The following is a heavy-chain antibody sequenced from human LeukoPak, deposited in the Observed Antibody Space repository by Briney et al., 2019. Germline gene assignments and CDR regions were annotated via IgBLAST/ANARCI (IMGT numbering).Heavy chain of an antibody. D-gene: IGHD2-2*01. J-gene: IGHJ1*01. CDR1: GYTFTSYD. CDR2: INPNSGGT. V-gene: IGHV1-2*02. CDR3: ARSRSQLLSIQH. Sequence: GASVKVSCKASGYTFTSYDINWVRQATGQGLEWMGWINPNSGGTNYAQKFQGRVTMTRDTSISTAYMELSRLRSDDTAVYYCARSRSQLLSIQHWGQGTLVTVSS.